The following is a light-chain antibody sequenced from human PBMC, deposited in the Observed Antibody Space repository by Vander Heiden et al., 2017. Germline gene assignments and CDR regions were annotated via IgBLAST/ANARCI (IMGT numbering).Light chain of an antibody. V-gene: IGLV3-1*01. CDR1: KLGDKY. CDR3: QAWDSSIHVV. Sequence: SYELTQPPSVSVSPGPTASIPCSGDKLGDKYACWYQQKPGQSPVLVIYQDSKRPSGIPERFSGSNSGNTATLTISGTQAMDEADYYCQAWDSSIHVVFGGGTKLTVL. CDR2: QDS. J-gene: IGLJ2*01.